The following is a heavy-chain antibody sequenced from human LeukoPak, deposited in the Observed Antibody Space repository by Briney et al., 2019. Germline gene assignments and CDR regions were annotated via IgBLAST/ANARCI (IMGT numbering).Heavy chain of an antibody. Sequence: RASVKVSCKASGYTFNRNAINWVRQAPGQGLEWMGWINTKTGTPTYAQGFTGRFVFSLDISVTTAYLQISNLKAEDTAFYYCARRSPSADAFDIWGQGTMVTVSS. CDR2: INTKTGTP. CDR1: GYTFNRNA. J-gene: IGHJ3*02. V-gene: IGHV7-4-1*02. CDR3: ARRSPSADAFDI.